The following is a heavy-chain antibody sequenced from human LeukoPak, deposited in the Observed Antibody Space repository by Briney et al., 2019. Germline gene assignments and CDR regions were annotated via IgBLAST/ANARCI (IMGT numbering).Heavy chain of an antibody. CDR1: GYTFTSYA. J-gene: IGHJ5*02. V-gene: IGHV1-3*01. D-gene: IGHD2-15*01. CDR3: AREGVYCSGGSCYSDDWFDP. Sequence: ASVKVSCKASGYTFTSYAMHWVRQAPGQRLEWMGWINAGNGSTKYSQKFQGRVTITRDTSASTAYMELSSLRSEDTAVYYCAREGVYCSGGSCYSDDWFDPWGQGTLVTVSS. CDR2: INAGNGST.